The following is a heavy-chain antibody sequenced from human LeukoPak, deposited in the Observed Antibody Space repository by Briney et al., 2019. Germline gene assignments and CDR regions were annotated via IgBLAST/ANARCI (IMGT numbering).Heavy chain of an antibody. CDR1: GGSISSYY. CDR3: ARVRLSYYYMDV. D-gene: IGHD2/OR15-2a*01. CDR2: IYYSGST. Sequence: SETLSLTCAVSGGSISSYYWSWIRQPPGKGLEWIGYIYYSGSTNYNPSLKSRVTISVDMSKDQFSLKLSSVTAADTAVYYCARVRLSYYYMDVWGKGTTVTVSS. V-gene: IGHV4-59*12. J-gene: IGHJ6*03.